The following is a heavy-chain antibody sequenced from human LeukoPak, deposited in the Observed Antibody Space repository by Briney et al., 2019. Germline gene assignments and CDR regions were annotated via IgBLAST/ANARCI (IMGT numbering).Heavy chain of an antibody. Sequence: GASVKVSCKASGYTFTGYYMHWVRQAPGQGLEWMGWINPNSGGTNYAQKFQGRVTMTRDTSISTAYMGLSRLRSGDAGARYCARASKITMVREVPHLCGQGTLVTVSS. D-gene: IGHD3-10*01. J-gene: IGHJ5*02. CDR3: ARASKITMVREVPHL. CDR1: GYTFTGYY. V-gene: IGHV1-2*02. CDR2: INPNSGGT.